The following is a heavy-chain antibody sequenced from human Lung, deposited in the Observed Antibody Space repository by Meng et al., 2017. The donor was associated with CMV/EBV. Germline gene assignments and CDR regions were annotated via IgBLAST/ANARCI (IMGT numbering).Heavy chain of an antibody. V-gene: IGHV1-2*02. D-gene: IGHD1-14*01. CDR1: GYTFIDYY. CDR3: TSAPGDY. CDR2: INPKSGGT. Sequence: ASXKVSCKASGYTFIDYYMHWVRQAPGQGLEWVGWINPKSGGTHYAQSFQGRVTITRDTSINTVYMEISSLKSDDTAVYYCTSAPGDYWGQGTLATVSS. J-gene: IGHJ4*01.